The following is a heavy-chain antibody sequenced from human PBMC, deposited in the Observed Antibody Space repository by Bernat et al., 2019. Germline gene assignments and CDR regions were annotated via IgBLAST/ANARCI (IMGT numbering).Heavy chain of an antibody. J-gene: IGHJ5*02. CDR2: IDWDDDK. Sequence: QVTLRESGPALVKPTQTLTLTCTFSGFSLSTSGMCVSWIRQPPGKALEWLALIDWDDDKYYSTSLKTRLTISKDTSKNQVVLTMTNMDPVDTATYYCARIRSHLAKYDYGDYGRATHHLGWFDPWGQGTLVTVSS. CDR3: ARIRSHLAKYDYGDYGRATHHLGWFDP. CDR1: GFSLSTSGMC. V-gene: IGHV2-70*01. D-gene: IGHD4-17*01.